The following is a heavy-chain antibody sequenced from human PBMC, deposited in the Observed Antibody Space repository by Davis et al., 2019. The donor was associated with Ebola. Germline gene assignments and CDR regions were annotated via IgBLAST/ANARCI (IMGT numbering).Heavy chain of an antibody. Sequence: SVKVSCKASGVTLKNSGISWVRQAPGQGLEWMGGIIPLFGQPNYAQKFQGRVTITADESTSTVYLELSSLKSEDTAVYYCAKLLGHCSGGTCYDYYYYIMDVWGQGTTVTVSS. J-gene: IGHJ6*02. D-gene: IGHD2-15*01. CDR3: AKLLGHCSGGTCYDYYYYIMDV. CDR2: IIPLFGQP. V-gene: IGHV1-69*13. CDR1: GVTLKNSG.